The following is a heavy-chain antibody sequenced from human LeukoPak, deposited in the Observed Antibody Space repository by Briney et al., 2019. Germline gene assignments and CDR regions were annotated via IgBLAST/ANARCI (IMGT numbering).Heavy chain of an antibody. CDR1: GFTFSSYW. CDR3: ARATLEWFSEYYFVY. Sequence: GGSLRLSCAASGFTFSSYWMSWVRQAPGKGLEWVANIKQDGSEKYYVDSVKGRFTISRDNAKNSLHLQMNSLRAEDTAVYYCARATLEWFSEYYFVYWGQGTLVTVSS. V-gene: IGHV3-7*01. CDR2: IKQDGSEK. D-gene: IGHD3-3*01. J-gene: IGHJ4*02.